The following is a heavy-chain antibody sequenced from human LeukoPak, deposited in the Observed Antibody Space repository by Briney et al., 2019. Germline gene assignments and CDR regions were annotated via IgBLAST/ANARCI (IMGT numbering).Heavy chain of an antibody. CDR2: ISSSSSYI. J-gene: IGHJ6*03. CDR3: AKGKGGSGYYYYYMDV. D-gene: IGHD3-10*01. CDR1: GFTFSSYS. V-gene: IGHV3-21*01. Sequence: PGGSLRLSCAASGFTFSSYSMNWVRQAPGKGLEWVSSISSSSSYIYYADSVKGRFTISRDNAKNSLYLQMNSLRAEDTAVYYCAKGKGGSGYYYYYMDVWGKGTTVTVSS.